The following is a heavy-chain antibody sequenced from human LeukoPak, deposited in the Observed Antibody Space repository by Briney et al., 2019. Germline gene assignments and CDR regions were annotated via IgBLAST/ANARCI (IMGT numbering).Heavy chain of an antibody. J-gene: IGHJ1*01. CDR3: AKGAYSREWFEEEEGGAEYFHH. CDR2: ISGSGDKK. Sequence: GGSLRLSCAASGFTFNSYAVSWVRQAPGKGLEWVSRISGSGDKKYYEDSVKGRFTISRDNSKNTVYLQMSSVRAEDTAIYFCAKGAYSREWFEEEEGGAEYFHHWGQGSLVVVS. V-gene: IGHV3-23*01. D-gene: IGHD3-10*01. CDR1: GFTFNSYA.